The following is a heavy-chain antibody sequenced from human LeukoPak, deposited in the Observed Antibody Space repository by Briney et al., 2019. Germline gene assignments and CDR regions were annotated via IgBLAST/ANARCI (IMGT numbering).Heavy chain of an antibody. CDR1: GFTFSSYE. J-gene: IGHJ6*03. Sequence: PGGSLKLSCAASGFTFSSYEINWVRQAPGKGLEWVSYISSSGSTIYYADSVKGRFTISRDNSNNTLYLQMNSLRAEDTAVYYCAKAKKDYDILTGYYRYYYYMDVWGKGTTVTVSS. CDR2: ISSSGSTI. D-gene: IGHD3-9*01. V-gene: IGHV3-48*03. CDR3: AKAKKDYDILTGYYRYYYYMDV.